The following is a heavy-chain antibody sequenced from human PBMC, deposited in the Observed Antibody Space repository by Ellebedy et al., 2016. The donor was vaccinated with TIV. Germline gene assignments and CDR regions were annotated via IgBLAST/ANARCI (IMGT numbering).Heavy chain of an antibody. Sequence: GESLKISCAASGFTFSSYGMHWVRQAPGKGLEWVAIISYDGSNEVYADSVKGRFTISRDNSKNTLSLQLNSLRDDDTAVYYCARGMTNHYFDNWGQGTLVTVSS. CDR3: ARGMTNHYFDN. CDR2: ISYDGSNE. CDR1: GFTFSSYG. J-gene: IGHJ4*02. V-gene: IGHV3-30*03. D-gene: IGHD4-11*01.